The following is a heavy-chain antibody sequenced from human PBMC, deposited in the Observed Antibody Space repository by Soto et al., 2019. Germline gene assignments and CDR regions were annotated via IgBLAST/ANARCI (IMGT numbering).Heavy chain of an antibody. CDR2: IYYSGST. CDR1: GGSISSYY. Sequence: PSETLPLTCTGSGGSISSYYWSCIRQPPGKGLEWIGYIYYSGSTNYNPSLKSRVTISVDTSKNQFSLQLNSVTPEDTAVYYCARLSGDDAFDIWGQGTMVTVSS. CDR3: ARLSGDDAFDI. V-gene: IGHV4-59*12. D-gene: IGHD7-27*01. J-gene: IGHJ3*02.